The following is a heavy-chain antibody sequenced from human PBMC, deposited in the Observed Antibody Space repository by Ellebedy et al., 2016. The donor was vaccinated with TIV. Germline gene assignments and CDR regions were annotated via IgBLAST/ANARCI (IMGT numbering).Heavy chain of an antibody. CDR1: GLTFSSHA. V-gene: IGHV3-23*01. Sequence: PGGSLRLSCAASGLTFSSHAMSWVRQAPGKGLEWVSSITESGGNTYYADSVKGRFTISRDNSQNTLYLQVDSLRAEDTAVYYCARDLYIGEYDVFDYWGQGTLVTVSS. D-gene: IGHD4-17*01. CDR2: ITESGGNT. J-gene: IGHJ4*02. CDR3: ARDLYIGEYDVFDY.